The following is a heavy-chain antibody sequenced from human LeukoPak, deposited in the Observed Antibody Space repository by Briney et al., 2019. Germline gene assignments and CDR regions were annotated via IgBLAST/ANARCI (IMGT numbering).Heavy chain of an antibody. D-gene: IGHD3-10*01. CDR2: IRYDGSNK. Sequence: SGGSLRLSCAASGFTFSSYGMHWVRQAPGKGLEWVAFIRYDGSNKYYADSVKGRFTISRDNSKNTLYLQMNSLRAEDTAVYYCAKDYNRASYYGSGFDSWGQGTLVTVSS. CDR3: AKDYNRASYYGSGFDS. CDR1: GFTFSSYG. J-gene: IGHJ4*02. V-gene: IGHV3-30*02.